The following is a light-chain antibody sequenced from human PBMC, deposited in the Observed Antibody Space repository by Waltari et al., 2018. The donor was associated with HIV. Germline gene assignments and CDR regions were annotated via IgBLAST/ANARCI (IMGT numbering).Light chain of an antibody. J-gene: IGLJ3*02. V-gene: IGLV4-69*01. CDR1: SGHSSYA. CDR3: QTWGTGIHVV. CDR2: LSRDGRH. Sequence: QLVLTQSPSASASLGASVKLTCTLSSGHSSYAIAWHQQQPEKAPRYLMRLSRDGRHTKGDGIPDRFSGSSSGAERYLIISSLQSEDEADYYCQTWGTGIHVVFGGGTKLTVL.